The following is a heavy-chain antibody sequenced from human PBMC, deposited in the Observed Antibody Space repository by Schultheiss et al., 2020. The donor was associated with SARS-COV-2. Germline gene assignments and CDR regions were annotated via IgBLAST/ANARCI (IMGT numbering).Heavy chain of an antibody. CDR3: ARASEYCSSTSCYDGMDV. Sequence: SVKVSCKASGGTFSSYAISWVRQAPGQGLEWMGGIIPIFGTANYAQKFQGRVTITADESTSTAYMELSSLRPEDTAVYYCARASEYCSSTSCYDGMDVWGQGTTVTVSS. D-gene: IGHD2-2*01. CDR1: GGTFSSYA. CDR2: IIPIFGTA. J-gene: IGHJ6*02. V-gene: IGHV1-69*13.